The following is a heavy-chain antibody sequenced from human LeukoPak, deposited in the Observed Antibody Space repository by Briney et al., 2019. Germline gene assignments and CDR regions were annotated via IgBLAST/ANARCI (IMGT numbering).Heavy chain of an antibody. V-gene: IGHV3-21*01. CDR1: GITFNSYT. D-gene: IGHD3-9*01. CDR3: ARTYYDILTGYNPYFDY. Sequence: PGGSLRLSCAASGITFNSYTMNWVRQAPGKGLEWVSSISSSSSYIYYAASVKGRFTISRDNAKNSLYLQMNRLRAEDTAVYYCARTYYDILTGYNPYFDYWGQGILVTVSS. CDR2: ISSSSSYI. J-gene: IGHJ4*02.